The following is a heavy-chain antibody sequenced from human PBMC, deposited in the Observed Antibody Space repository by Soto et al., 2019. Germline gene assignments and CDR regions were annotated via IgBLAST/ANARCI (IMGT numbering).Heavy chain of an antibody. V-gene: IGHV3-23*01. CDR2: ISGSGGVT. J-gene: IGHJ4*02. Sequence: EVQLLESGGGLVQPGGSLRLSCAASGFSFSSYAMGWVRQAPGKGLDWVSAISGSGGVTHYADSVKGRFTVSRDDSKNTLYLQMNSLRDEETAVYYCATGYCRSDNCHFTHWGQGTLVTVSS. CDR3: ATGYCRSDNCHFTH. CDR1: GFSFSSYA. D-gene: IGHD2-2*03.